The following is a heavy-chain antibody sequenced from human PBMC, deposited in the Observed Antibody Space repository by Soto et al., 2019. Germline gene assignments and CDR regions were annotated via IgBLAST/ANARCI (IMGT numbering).Heavy chain of an antibody. D-gene: IGHD6-6*01. CDR3: ARVYRSLEYSSSPYNWFDP. CDR1: GFTFSSYG. J-gene: IGHJ5*02. V-gene: IGHV3-23*01. CDR2: ISGTGSST. Sequence: GGSLRLSCAVSGFTFSSYGLTWVRQSPGKGLEWVSTISGTGSSTYYADSVKGRFTISRDNSKNTLYLHMNSLRAEDTAVYYCARVYRSLEYSSSPYNWFDPWGQATLVTVSS.